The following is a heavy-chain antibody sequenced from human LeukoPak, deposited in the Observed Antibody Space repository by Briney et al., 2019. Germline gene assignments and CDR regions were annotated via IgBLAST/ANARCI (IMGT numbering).Heavy chain of an antibody. Sequence: QPGGSLRLSCAASGFTFSSYAVNWVRQAPGKGLEWVSAITGDGRSTYYADSVKGRFTISRDNSKNALYLQMISLRAEDTAVYYCAKASSGYYYFDYWGQGTLVTVPS. CDR2: ITGDGRST. CDR3: AKASSGYYYFDY. CDR1: GFTFSSYA. J-gene: IGHJ4*02. D-gene: IGHD3-22*01. V-gene: IGHV3-23*01.